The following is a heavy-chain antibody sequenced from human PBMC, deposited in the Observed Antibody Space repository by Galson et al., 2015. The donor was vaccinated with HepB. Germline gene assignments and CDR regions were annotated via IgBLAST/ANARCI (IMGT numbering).Heavy chain of an antibody. Sequence: SLRLSCAASGFSVNNKYMSWVRQAPGKGLEWVSVIYNIGSTYYADSVKGRFTISRDNSKNTVYLQMNSLRAEDTAIYYCARVGGQQLATWGQGTLVTVSS. CDR2: IYNIGST. CDR3: ARVGGQQLAT. J-gene: IGHJ5*02. D-gene: IGHD6-13*01. CDR1: GFSVNNKY. V-gene: IGHV3-53*01.